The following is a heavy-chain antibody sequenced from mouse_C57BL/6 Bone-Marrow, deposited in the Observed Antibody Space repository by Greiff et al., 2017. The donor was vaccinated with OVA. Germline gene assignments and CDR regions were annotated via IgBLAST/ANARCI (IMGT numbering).Heavy chain of an antibody. J-gene: IGHJ1*03. CDR1: GFSLTSYG. CDR3: ARTAGTGFYWYFDV. D-gene: IGHD4-1*01. Sequence: VQLQESGPGLVQPSQSLSITCTVSGFSLTSYGVHWVRQSPGKGLEWLGVIWSGGSTDYNAAFISRLSISKDNSKSQVFFKMNSLQADDTAIYYYARTAGTGFYWYFDVWGTGTTVTVSS. V-gene: IGHV2-2*01. CDR2: IWSGGST.